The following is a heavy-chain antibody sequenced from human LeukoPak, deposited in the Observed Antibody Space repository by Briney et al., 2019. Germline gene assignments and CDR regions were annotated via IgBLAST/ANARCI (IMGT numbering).Heavy chain of an antibody. CDR1: GFTFDDYA. Sequence: GESLRLSCAASGFTFDDYAMPWVRQAPGKGLEWVSRISWNSGSIGYADSVRGRFTISRDNAKNSLYLQMNSLRAEDTALYYCAKDKDYDSSGNWFDPWGQGTLVTVFS. CDR3: AKDKDYDSSGNWFDP. V-gene: IGHV3-9*01. CDR2: ISWNSGSI. D-gene: IGHD3-22*01. J-gene: IGHJ5*02.